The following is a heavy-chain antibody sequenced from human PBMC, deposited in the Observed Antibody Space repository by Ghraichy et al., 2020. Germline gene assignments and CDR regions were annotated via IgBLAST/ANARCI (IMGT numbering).Heavy chain of an antibody. CDR3: ARGRVFDTSGYSFDY. CDR1: GFTFSAFW. D-gene: IGHD3-22*01. CDR2: TDSDGSST. Sequence: GASLRLSCAASGFTFSAFWMHWVRQAPGKGLVWVSRTDSDGSSTSYADSVKGRFTISRDNAKNTLYLQMNSLGAEDTAVYYCARGRVFDTSGYSFDYWGQGILVTVSS. J-gene: IGHJ4*02. V-gene: IGHV3-74*01.